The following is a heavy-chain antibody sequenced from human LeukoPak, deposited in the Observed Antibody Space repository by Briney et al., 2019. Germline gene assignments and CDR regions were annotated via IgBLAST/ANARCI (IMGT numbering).Heavy chain of an antibody. J-gene: IGHJ4*02. CDR3: ARALPPAYSSSPLDY. CDR1: GFTVSSNY. V-gene: IGHV3-66*01. CDR2: IYSGGST. Sequence: GGSLRLSCAASGFTVSSNYMSWVRQAPGKGLEWVSVIYSGGSTYYADSVKGRFTISRDNSKNTLYLQMNSLRAEDTAVYYCARALPPAYSSSPLDYWGQGTLVTVSS. D-gene: IGHD6-6*01.